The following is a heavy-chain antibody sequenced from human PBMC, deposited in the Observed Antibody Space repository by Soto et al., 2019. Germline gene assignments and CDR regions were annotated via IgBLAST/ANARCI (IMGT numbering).Heavy chain of an antibody. CDR2: MNPSGSNT. J-gene: IGHJ3*01. D-gene: IGHD3-16*02. CDR3: ARYRTKVPVAFDV. Sequence: ASVKLSCKASGLAFPIDDIIWVRQTIGQGLEFMGWMNPSGSNTGYAQKFQGRATFTWNTPTSTAYMDLSGLRSEDTAVYYCARYRTKVPVAFDVWGQGTMVTVSS. CDR1: GLAFPIDD. V-gene: IGHV1-8*01.